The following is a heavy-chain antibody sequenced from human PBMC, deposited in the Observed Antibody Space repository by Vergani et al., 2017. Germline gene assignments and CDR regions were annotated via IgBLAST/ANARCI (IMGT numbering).Heavy chain of an antibody. Sequence: EVRLVDSGGGLVQPGGSLRLSCAASGFSVSDNYMSWVRQAPGKGLEWVSILYVVGTSDYADSVKGRFTVSRDISKNTLHLQLNSLRVEDTAVYYCAKDLPSGTYGGDWLAPWGQGTLVTVSS. V-gene: IGHV3-66*01. CDR1: GFSVSDNY. CDR3: AKDLPSGTYGGDWLAP. J-gene: IGHJ5*02. CDR2: LYVVGTS. D-gene: IGHD4-23*01.